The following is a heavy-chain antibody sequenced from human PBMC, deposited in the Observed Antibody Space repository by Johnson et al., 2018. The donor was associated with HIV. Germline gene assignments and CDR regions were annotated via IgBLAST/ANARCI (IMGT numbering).Heavy chain of an antibody. D-gene: IGHD6-13*01. J-gene: IGHJ3*02. Sequence: VQLVESGGGVVQPGRSLRLSCAASGFTVSSNYMSWVRQAPGKGLEWVSVIYSGGSTYYADSVKGRFTISRDNSKNTLYLQMNSLRAEDTAVYYCAREGGIAAAGTDAFDIWGQGTMVTVSS. V-gene: IGHV3-66*01. CDR2: IYSGGST. CDR3: AREGGIAAAGTDAFDI. CDR1: GFTVSSNY.